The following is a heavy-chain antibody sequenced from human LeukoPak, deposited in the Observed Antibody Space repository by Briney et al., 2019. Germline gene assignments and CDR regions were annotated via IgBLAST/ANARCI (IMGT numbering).Heavy chain of an antibody. CDR2: IWYDGSNK. V-gene: IGHV3-33*01. Sequence: QPGRSLRLSCAASGFTFSSYGMHWVRQAPGKGLEWVAVIWYDGSNKYYADSVKGRFTISRDNSKNTLYLQMNSLRAEGTAVYYCARDPSGIAAAADSFDYWGQGTLVTVSS. D-gene: IGHD6-13*01. CDR3: ARDPSGIAAAADSFDY. CDR1: GFTFSSYG. J-gene: IGHJ4*02.